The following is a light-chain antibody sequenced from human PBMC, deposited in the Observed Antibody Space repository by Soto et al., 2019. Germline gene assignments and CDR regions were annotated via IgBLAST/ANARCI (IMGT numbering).Light chain of an antibody. CDR1: QSVSYN. CDR2: GAF. CDR3: QQYKNWPPLT. Sequence: EIVMTQSPATLSVSPGETATLSCRASQSVSYNLAWYQQKPGQGPRLLIYGAFTRATGIPARFSGSGSGTDFTLTISSLQSVDFAVYYCQQYKNWPPLTFGGGTKVEIK. J-gene: IGKJ4*01. V-gene: IGKV3-15*01.